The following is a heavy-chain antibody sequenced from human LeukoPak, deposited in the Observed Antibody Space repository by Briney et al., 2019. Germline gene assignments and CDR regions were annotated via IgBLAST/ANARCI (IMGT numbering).Heavy chain of an antibody. D-gene: IGHD6-19*01. CDR1: GGSISGSNW. CDR2: IYYSGST. CDR3: ARGGWYEDY. Sequence: SETLSLTCAVSGGSISGSNWWSWVRQPPGKGLEWIGYIYYSGSTNYNPSLKSRVTISVDTSKNQFSLKLSSVTAADTAVYYCARGGWYEDYWGQGTLVTVSS. J-gene: IGHJ4*02. V-gene: IGHV4-4*02.